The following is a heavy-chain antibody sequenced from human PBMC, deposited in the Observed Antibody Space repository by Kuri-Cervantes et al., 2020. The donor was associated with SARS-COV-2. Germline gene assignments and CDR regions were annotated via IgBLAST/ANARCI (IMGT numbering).Heavy chain of an antibody. CDR2: ISSSSSYI. D-gene: IGHD2-2*02. Sequence: GESLKISCAAFGFTFSSYSMNWVRQAPGKGLEWVSSISSSSSYIYYADSVKGRFTISRDNAKNSLYLQMNSLRAEDTAVYYCARSRSYCSSTSCYTGEFDYWGQGTLVTVSS. V-gene: IGHV3-21*01. CDR3: ARSRSYCSSTSCYTGEFDY. CDR1: GFTFSSYS. J-gene: IGHJ4*02.